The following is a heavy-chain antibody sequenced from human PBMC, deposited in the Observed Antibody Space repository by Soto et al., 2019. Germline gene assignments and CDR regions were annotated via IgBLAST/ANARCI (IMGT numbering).Heavy chain of an antibody. CDR3: ARVLLWFGDGAFDP. CDR1: GFTFSSYE. CDR2: ISSSGSTI. Sequence: PGGSLRLSCAASGFTFSSYEMNWVRQAPGKGLEWVSYISSSGSTIYYADSVKGRFTISRDNAKNSLYLQMNSLRAEDTAVYYCARVLLWFGDGAFDPWGQGTLVTVSS. J-gene: IGHJ5*02. V-gene: IGHV3-48*03. D-gene: IGHD3-10*01.